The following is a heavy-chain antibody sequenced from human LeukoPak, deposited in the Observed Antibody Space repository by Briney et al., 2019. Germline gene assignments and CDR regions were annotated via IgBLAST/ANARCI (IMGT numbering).Heavy chain of an antibody. CDR3: ARMGYCTRATCGGAFDF. D-gene: IGHD2-8*01. Sequence: GASVKVSCKASGYTFTSYAMNRVRQAPGQGLEWMGWINTNTENPAYAQGFTGRFVFSVDISVSTAYLQINSLKAEDTAVYYCARMGYCTRATCGGAFDFWGQGTLVTVSS. J-gene: IGHJ4*02. V-gene: IGHV7-4-1*02. CDR1: GYTFTSYA. CDR2: INTNTENP.